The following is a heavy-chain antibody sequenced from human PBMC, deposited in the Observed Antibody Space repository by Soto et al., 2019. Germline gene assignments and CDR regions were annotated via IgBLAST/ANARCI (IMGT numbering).Heavy chain of an antibody. V-gene: IGHV3-72*01. D-gene: IGHD6-19*01. J-gene: IGHJ6*02. CDR1: GLIFSDYH. CDR2: IRRKANSYTT. CDR3: AMLGGWSGGSNDMDV. Sequence: EVQLVESGGGLVQPGGSLRLSCAASGLIFSDYHMDWVRQAPGKGLEWVGRIRRKANSYTTEYAASVKGRFTISRDDSENSLYLQINSVKTEYTAVYYCAMLGGWSGGSNDMDVWGQGNTVTVSS.